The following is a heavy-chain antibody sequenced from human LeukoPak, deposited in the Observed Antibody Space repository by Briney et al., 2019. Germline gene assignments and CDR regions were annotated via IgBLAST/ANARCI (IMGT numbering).Heavy chain of an antibody. CDR1: GGSISSYY. CDR3: ARGSLVRGVITAVDY. Sequence: NPSETLSLTCTVSGGSISSYYWSWIRQPPGKGLEWIGYIYYSGNTNYNPSLKSRVTISVDTSKNQFSLKLSSVTAADTAVYYCARGSLVRGVITAVDYWGQGTLVTVSS. V-gene: IGHV4-59*01. D-gene: IGHD3-10*01. CDR2: IYYSGNT. J-gene: IGHJ4*02.